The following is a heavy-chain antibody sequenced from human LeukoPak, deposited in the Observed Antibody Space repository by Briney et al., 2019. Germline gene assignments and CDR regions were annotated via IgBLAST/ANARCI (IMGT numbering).Heavy chain of an antibody. V-gene: IGHV4-59*01. CDR3: ARAPVLYYFDF. D-gene: IGHD2/OR15-2a*01. Sequence: SETLSLTCTVSGGSISTYYWSWIRQPPEKGLEWIGYIYDSGSTSYDPSLKSRVTISVDTSKNQFSLKLTSVTAADSAVYYCARAPVLYYFDFWGQGTLVTVSS. J-gene: IGHJ4*02. CDR1: GGSISTYY. CDR2: IYDSGST.